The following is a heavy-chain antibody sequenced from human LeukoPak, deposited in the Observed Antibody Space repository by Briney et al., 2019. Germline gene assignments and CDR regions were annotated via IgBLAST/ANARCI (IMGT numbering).Heavy chain of an antibody. CDR3: SSWLGDLLLSL. CDR2: IGIDSGNT. V-gene: IGHV3-48*02. J-gene: IGHJ3*01. D-gene: IGHD6-19*01. Sequence: GGSLRLSCTASGFPFIEYSMNWVRQVPGKGLEWIAYIGIDSGNTKYADSVRGRFTISADKTKNSLYLQMNSLRDEDTAVYYCSSWLGDLLLSLWGQGTMVTVSS. CDR1: GFPFIEYS.